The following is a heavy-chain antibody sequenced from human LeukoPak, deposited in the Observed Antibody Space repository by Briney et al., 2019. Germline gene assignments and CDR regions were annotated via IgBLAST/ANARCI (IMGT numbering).Heavy chain of an antibody. D-gene: IGHD4-17*01. V-gene: IGHV1-2*02. CDR2: INPNSGGT. J-gene: IGHJ6*03. CDR1: GYTFTGYY. Sequence: ASVKVSCKASGYTFTGYYMHWVRQAPGQGLEWMGWINPNSGGTNYAQKFQGRITMTRDTSISTAYMELSSLTSDDTAVYYCARDAYGQYYYYMDVWGKGATVTISS. CDR3: ARDAYGQYYYYMDV.